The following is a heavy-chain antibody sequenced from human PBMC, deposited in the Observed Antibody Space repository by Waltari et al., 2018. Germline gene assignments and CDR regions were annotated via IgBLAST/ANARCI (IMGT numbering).Heavy chain of an antibody. CDR2: ISSYNGNI. CDR1: GYIFNDYG. V-gene: IGHV1-18*01. J-gene: IGHJ6*03. Sequence: QVHLVQSGPEVKKPGASVKVSCKASGYIFNDYGISWVRQAPGQGLEWMGWISSYNGNINYAQKFQGRVTVTTDTSTTTAYMELRSLTSDDTAVYYCARVHGISGTTSPRYHYYMDVWGKGTTVTVSS. D-gene: IGHD1-7*01. CDR3: ARVHGISGTTSPRYHYYMDV.